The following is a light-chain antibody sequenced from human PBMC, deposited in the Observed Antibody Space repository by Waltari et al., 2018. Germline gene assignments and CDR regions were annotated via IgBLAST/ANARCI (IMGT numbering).Light chain of an antibody. V-gene: IGLV1-51*02. CDR1: SSHIGNNY. J-gene: IGLJ7*01. CDR3: GTWDSSLSGAV. CDR2: ENS. Sequence: QSVLTQPPSVSAAPGQRVTISCSGGSSHIGNNYVSWYRKFPGTAPKLRIYENSERPSGIPGRFSGSKSGTSATLDITGLQAGDEADYYCGTWDSSLSGAVFGGGTHLTVL.